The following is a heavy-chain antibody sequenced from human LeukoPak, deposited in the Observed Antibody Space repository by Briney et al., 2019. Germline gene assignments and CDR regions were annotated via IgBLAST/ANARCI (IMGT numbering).Heavy chain of an antibody. CDR1: GFTSSSYA. Sequence: PGGSLRLSCAASGFTSSSYAMSWVRQAPGKGLEWVSAISGNGGSTYYADSVKGRFTISGDNSKNTLYLQMNSLRAEDTAVYYCAKGYCSGGSCYYYYYYGMDVWGQGTTVTVSS. V-gene: IGHV3-23*01. D-gene: IGHD2-15*01. CDR3: AKGYCSGGSCYYYYYYGMDV. CDR2: ISGNGGST. J-gene: IGHJ6*02.